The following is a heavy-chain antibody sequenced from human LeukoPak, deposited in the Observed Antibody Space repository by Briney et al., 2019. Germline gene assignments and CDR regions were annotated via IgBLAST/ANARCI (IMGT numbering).Heavy chain of an antibody. CDR2: IKQDRSEK. CDR1: GLTFSSYW. Sequence: GGSLRLSCAASGLTFSSYWMSWVRQAPGKGLEWVANIKQDRSEKYYVDSVKGRFTISRDNAKNSLYLQMNSLRAEDTAVYYCARDADPPGLSYCGGDCYGAFDIWGQGTMVTVSS. D-gene: IGHD2-21*02. V-gene: IGHV3-7*01. J-gene: IGHJ3*02. CDR3: ARDADPPGLSYCGGDCYGAFDI.